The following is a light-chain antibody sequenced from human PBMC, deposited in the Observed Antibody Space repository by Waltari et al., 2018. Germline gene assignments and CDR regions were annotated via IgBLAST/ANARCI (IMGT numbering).Light chain of an antibody. CDR1: QNINTW. CDR2: KAS. Sequence: DIQMTQSPPTLSASVGDRVTITCRASQNINTWLAWHQQKPGKAPKLLIYKASTLESGVPSRFSGSGSGTEYTLTISSLQPDDFATYYCRQYNGEPRTFGQGTKVEVK. CDR3: RQYNGEPRT. V-gene: IGKV1-5*03. J-gene: IGKJ1*01.